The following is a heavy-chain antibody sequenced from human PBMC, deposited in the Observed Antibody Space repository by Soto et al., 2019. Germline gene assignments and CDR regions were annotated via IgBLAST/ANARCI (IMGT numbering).Heavy chain of an antibody. CDR3: ARRRIAVAGTGFDY. V-gene: IGHV4-59*08. CDR2: INYSGST. J-gene: IGHJ4*02. D-gene: IGHD6-19*01. Sequence: SETLSLTCTVSGGSISSYYWSWIRQPPGKGLEWIGYINYSGSTNYNPSLKSRVTISVDTSKNQFSLKLSSVTAADTAVYYCARRRIAVAGTGFDYWGQGTLVTVSS. CDR1: GGSISSYY.